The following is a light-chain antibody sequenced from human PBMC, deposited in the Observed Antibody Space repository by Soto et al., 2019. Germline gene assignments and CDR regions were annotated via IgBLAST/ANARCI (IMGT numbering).Light chain of an antibody. CDR2: DAS. J-gene: IGKJ1*01. Sequence: DIQMTQSPSSLSASVGDRVTITCQASQDINSYLNWFQQKPGKAPKVLIYDASNLKTGVPSRFSGSGSGTHYTFTISSLQPEDIATYHCQQSFTTPWTFGQGTKVDIK. V-gene: IGKV1-33*01. CDR1: QDINSY. CDR3: QQSFTTPWT.